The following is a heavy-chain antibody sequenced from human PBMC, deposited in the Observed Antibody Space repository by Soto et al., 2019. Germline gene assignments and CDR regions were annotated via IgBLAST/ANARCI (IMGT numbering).Heavy chain of an antibody. J-gene: IGHJ3*02. Sequence: SETLSLTSTVSGGAISTYYWSWIRQPPGKGLEWIGYIYYSGSTNYNPSLKSRVTISVDTSKNQFSLKLSSVTAADTAVYYCARRYSSAFDIWGQGTMVTVS. CDR2: IYYSGST. D-gene: IGHD6-13*01. V-gene: IGHV4-59*08. CDR3: ARRYSSAFDI. CDR1: GGAISTYY.